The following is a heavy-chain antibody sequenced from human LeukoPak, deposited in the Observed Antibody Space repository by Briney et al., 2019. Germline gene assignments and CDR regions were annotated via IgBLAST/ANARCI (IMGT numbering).Heavy chain of an antibody. CDR1: GFTFSSYA. Sequence: GGSLRLSCAASGFTFSSYAMNWVRQAPGKGLEWVSVISGSDGTTYYADSVKGRFTISRDNSKNTLYLQMNSLRAEDTAVYYCAKNGAGFWSGPYYFDYWGQGTLVTVSS. CDR2: ISGSDGTT. CDR3: AKNGAGFWSGPYYFDY. J-gene: IGHJ4*02. V-gene: IGHV3-23*01. D-gene: IGHD3-3*01.